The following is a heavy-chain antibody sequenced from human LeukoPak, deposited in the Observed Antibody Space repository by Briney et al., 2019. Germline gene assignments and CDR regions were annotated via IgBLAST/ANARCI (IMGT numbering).Heavy chain of an antibody. CDR1: GGSVSSGSYY. CDR3: ARGIRTGYGY. Sequence: SETLSLTCSVSGGSVSSGSYYWSWIRQPPGKGLEWIGHVDYSGTTNNNPSLRRRVAISLETSKNQFSLKVMYLTAADTAVYYCARGIRTGYGYWGQGTLVTVSP. D-gene: IGHD1-1*01. CDR2: VDYSGTT. V-gene: IGHV4-61*01. J-gene: IGHJ4*02.